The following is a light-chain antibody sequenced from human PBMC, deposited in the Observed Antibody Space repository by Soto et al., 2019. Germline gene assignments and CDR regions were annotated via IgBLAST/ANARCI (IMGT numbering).Light chain of an antibody. Sequence: EIVMTQSPATLSVSPGERATLSCRASQSVNSNLAWYQQKPGQAPRLLIYGASSRATGIPARFSGSGSGTDFTLTISSLEPEDFAVYYCQQRSYWLTFGGGTKVDI. CDR3: QQRSYWLT. CDR1: QSVNSN. V-gene: IGKV3-11*01. J-gene: IGKJ4*01. CDR2: GAS.